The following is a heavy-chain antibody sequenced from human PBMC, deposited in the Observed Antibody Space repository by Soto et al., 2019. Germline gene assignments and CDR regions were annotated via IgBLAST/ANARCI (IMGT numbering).Heavy chain of an antibody. CDR1: GFTFSNYV. CDR2: ISYDGTNK. Sequence: WGSLGVFCAPSGFTFSNYVMHWVRQAPGKGLEWVAVISYDGTNKYYADSVRGRFTISRDNSKNTLFLQMNSLRPEDTAVYYCAKDQYQLIRRCYGLDVWGQGTTVTGSS. J-gene: IGHJ6*01. V-gene: IGHV3-30*18. CDR3: AKDQYQLIRRCYGLDV. D-gene: IGHD2-2*01.